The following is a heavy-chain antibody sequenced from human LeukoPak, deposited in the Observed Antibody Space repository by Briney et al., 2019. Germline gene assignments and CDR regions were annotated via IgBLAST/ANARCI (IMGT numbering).Heavy chain of an antibody. V-gene: IGHV3-30*18. CDR2: ISYDGSNK. J-gene: IGHJ4*02. CDR1: GFTFSSYG. Sequence: GGSLRLSCAASGFTFSSYGMHWVRQAPGKGLEWVAVISYDGSNKYYADSVKGRFTISRDNSKNTLYLQMNSLRAEDTAVYYCAKEALPSKYCSGGSCYSGNDCWGQGTLVTVSS. D-gene: IGHD2-15*01. CDR3: AKEALPSKYCSGGSCYSGNDC.